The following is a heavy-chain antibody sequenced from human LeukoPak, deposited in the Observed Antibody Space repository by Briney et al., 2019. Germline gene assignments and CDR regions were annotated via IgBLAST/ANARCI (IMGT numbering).Heavy chain of an antibody. V-gene: IGHV3-30*18. J-gene: IGHJ4*02. CDR1: GCTFSRYG. D-gene: IGHD2-2*01. Sequence: ARYRRLSCADSGCTFSRYGRHWVRQAPGKGLEWVAVIANDGKDKKYADSVKGRFTISRDNSKSTLYLQMNSLRAEDTAVYYCAKDQQVGAAAYYFDSWGQGTLVTVSS. CDR3: AKDQQVGAAAYYFDS. CDR2: IANDGKDK.